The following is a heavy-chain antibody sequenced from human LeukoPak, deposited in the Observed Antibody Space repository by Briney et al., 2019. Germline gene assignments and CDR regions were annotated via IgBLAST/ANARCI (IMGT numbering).Heavy chain of an antibody. CDR3: ARVDCGGDCSLFDL. V-gene: IGHV3-49*03. J-gene: IGHJ5*02. CDR2: IRSNNYGGTT. Sequence: PGRSLRLSCTTSGFTFGDFSMGWFRLAPGKGLEWLTFIRSNNYGGTTEYAASVRGRFIMSRDDSKRVAFLQMNSLKTEDTAVYYCARVDCGGDCSLFDLWGRGTLVTVSS. D-gene: IGHD2-21*02. CDR1: GFTFGDFS.